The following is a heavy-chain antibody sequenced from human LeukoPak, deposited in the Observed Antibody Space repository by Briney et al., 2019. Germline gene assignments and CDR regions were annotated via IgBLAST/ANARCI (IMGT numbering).Heavy chain of an antibody. CDR3: AKAHRNYYDSSGYYYYSADPFDY. V-gene: IGHV3-23*01. J-gene: IGHJ4*02. CDR1: GFTVSSNY. Sequence: GGSLRLSCAASGFTVSSNYMSWVRQAPGKGLEWVSAISGSGGSTYYADSVKGRFTISRDNSKNTLYLQMNSLRAEDTAVYYCAKAHRNYYDSSGYYYYSADPFDYWGQGTLVTVSS. CDR2: ISGSGGST. D-gene: IGHD3-22*01.